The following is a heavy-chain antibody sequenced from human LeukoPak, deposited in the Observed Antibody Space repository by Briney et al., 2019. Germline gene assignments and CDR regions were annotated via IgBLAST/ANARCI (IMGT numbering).Heavy chain of an antibody. Sequence: PSETLSLTCTVSGGSISSSSYYWGWIRQPPGKGLEWIGSIYYSGSTYYNPSLKSRVTISVDTSKNQFSLKLSSVTAADTAVYYCARGSKQLVLHGGVWFDPWGQGTLVTVSS. CDR1: GGSISSSSYY. CDR2: IYYSGST. J-gene: IGHJ5*02. CDR3: ARGSKQLVLHGGVWFDP. V-gene: IGHV4-39*07. D-gene: IGHD6-13*01.